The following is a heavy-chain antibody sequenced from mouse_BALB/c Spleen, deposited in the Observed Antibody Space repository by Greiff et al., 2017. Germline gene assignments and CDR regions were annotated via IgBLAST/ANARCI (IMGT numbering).Heavy chain of an antibody. J-gene: IGHJ4*01. D-gene: IGHD1-1*01. CDR3: VDYAMDY. CDR2: ISSGGSYT. CDR1: GFTFSSYG. Sequence: EVQLVESGGDLVKPGGSLKLSCAASGFTFSSYGMSWVRQTPDKRLEWVATISSGGSYTYYPDSVKGRFTISRDNAKNTLYLQMSSLKSEDTAMYYTVDYAMDYWGQGTSVTVSS. V-gene: IGHV5-6*01.